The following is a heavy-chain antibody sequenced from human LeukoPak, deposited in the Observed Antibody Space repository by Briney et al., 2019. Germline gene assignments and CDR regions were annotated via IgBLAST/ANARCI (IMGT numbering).Heavy chain of an antibody. V-gene: IGHV3-30-3*01. D-gene: IGHD3-9*01. J-gene: IGHJ5*01. CDR3: ARAAVILAASRWFDS. CDR1: GFTFSRYA. Sequence: GGSLRLSCAASGFTFSRYALRWVRQAPGTGLEWVAVISHDGYTIKYADSLKGRFTISRDNSNNTVYLQMNSQRPEDTAVYYCARAAVILAASRWFDSWGQGTLVSVSS. CDR2: ISHDGYTI.